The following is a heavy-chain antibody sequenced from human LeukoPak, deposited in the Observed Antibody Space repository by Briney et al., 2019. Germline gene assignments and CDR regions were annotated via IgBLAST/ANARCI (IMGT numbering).Heavy chain of an antibody. CDR2: ISYDGSNK. Sequence: GRSLRLSCAASGFTFSSYGMHWVRQAPGKGLEWVAVISYDGSNKYYADSVKGRFTISRDNSKNTLYLQMNSLRAEDTAVYYCARGGATTAYWGQGTLVTVSS. D-gene: IGHD1-26*01. J-gene: IGHJ4*02. V-gene: IGHV3-30*03. CDR3: ARGGATTAY. CDR1: GFTFSSYG.